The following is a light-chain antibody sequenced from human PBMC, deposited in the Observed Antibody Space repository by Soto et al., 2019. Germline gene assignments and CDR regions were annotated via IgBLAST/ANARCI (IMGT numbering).Light chain of an antibody. J-gene: IGKJ4*01. V-gene: IGKV2-28*01. CDR1: QSLLHSDGYNY. Sequence: DIVRTQSPLSLPVTPGEPASISCRSSQSLLHSDGYNYLDWYVQKPGQSPQLLMYLGSSRASGVPDRFSGSGSGTDFTLQISRVEAEDVGIYYCMQALHTPRSFGGGTKVEI. CDR3: MQALHTPRS. CDR2: LGS.